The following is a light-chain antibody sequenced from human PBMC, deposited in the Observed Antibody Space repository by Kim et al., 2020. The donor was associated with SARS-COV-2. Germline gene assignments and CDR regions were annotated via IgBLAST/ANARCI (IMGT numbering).Light chain of an antibody. CDR1: QGISNY. CDR2: AAS. CDR3: QQYNSAPFT. J-gene: IGKJ3*01. V-gene: IGKV1-27*01. Sequence: DIQMTQSPATLSASVGDRVTITCRASQGISNYLVWYQQKPGNVPKLLIYAASALQSGVPSRFSGSGSGTDFTLTISSLQPEDVATYYCQQYNSAPFTFGPGTKVDIK.